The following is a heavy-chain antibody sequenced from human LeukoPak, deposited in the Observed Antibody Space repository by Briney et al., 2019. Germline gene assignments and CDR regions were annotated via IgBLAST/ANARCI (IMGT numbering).Heavy chain of an antibody. Sequence: PGGSLRLSCAASGFTVSSNYMSWVRQAPGKGLEWVSVIYSGGSTYYADSVKGRFTISRDNSKNTLYLQMNSLRAEDTAVYYCARVGYCSHGSCLRLDWYFDLWGRGTLVTVSS. V-gene: IGHV3-53*01. CDR1: GFTVSSNY. D-gene: IGHD2-15*01. J-gene: IGHJ2*01. CDR2: IYSGGST. CDR3: ARVGYCSHGSCLRLDWYFDL.